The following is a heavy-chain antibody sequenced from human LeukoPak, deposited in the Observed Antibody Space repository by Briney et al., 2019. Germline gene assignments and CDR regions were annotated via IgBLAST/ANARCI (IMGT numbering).Heavy chain of an antibody. D-gene: IGHD2-15*01. Sequence: GGSLRLSCTVSGFTVSTNSWSWVRQAPGKGLEWVSFIYSGGNTHYSDSVKGRFTISRDNSKNTLYLQMNSLRAEDTAIYYCARRAGEYSHPYDYWGQGTLVTVSS. CDR1: GFTVSTNS. V-gene: IGHV3-53*01. J-gene: IGHJ4*02. CDR2: IYSGGNT. CDR3: ARRAGEYSHPYDY.